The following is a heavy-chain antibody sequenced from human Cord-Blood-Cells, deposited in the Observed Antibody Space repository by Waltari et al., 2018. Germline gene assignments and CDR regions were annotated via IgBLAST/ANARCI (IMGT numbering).Heavy chain of an antibody. CDR2: IYHSGRT. CDR3: ARGPNYYDSSGYYFDY. V-gene: IGHV4-4*02. CDR1: GGSISSSNW. J-gene: IGHJ4*02. D-gene: IGHD3-22*01. Sequence: QVQLQESGPGLVKPSGTLSLTCAVSGGSISSSNWWSWVRQPPGKGLEWIGEIYHSGRTNDNPSLKRRVTISVDKSKNQFSLKLSSVTAADTAVYYCARGPNYYDSSGYYFDYWGQGTLVTVSS.